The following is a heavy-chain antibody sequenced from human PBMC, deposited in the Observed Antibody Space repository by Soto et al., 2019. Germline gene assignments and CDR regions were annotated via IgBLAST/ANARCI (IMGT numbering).Heavy chain of an antibody. Sequence: QVQLVQSGAEVKKPGASVKVSCKASGYTFTSYYMHWVRQAPGQGLEWMGIINPSGGSTSYAQKFQGRVTMTRDTSTSKVYMELSSLRSEDTAVYYCARVSSGWYGCLALWGRGTLVTVSS. J-gene: IGHJ2*01. CDR3: ARVSSGWYGCLAL. CDR2: INPSGGST. V-gene: IGHV1-46*01. CDR1: GYTFTSYY. D-gene: IGHD6-19*01.